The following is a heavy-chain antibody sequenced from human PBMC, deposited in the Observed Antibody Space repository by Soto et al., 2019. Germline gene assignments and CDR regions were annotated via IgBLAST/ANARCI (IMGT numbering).Heavy chain of an antibody. D-gene: IGHD1-20*01. V-gene: IGHV4-61*01. CDR2: IYYSGST. CDR1: GGSVSSGSYY. Sequence: QVQLQESGPGLVKPSETLSLTCTVSGGSVSSGSYYWSWIRQPPGKVLEWIGYIYYSGSTNYNPSLKTRVTISVDTSKNQFSLKLNSVTAADTAVYYCARGITGTTGYDYWGQGTLVTVSS. J-gene: IGHJ4*02. CDR3: ARGITGTTGYDY.